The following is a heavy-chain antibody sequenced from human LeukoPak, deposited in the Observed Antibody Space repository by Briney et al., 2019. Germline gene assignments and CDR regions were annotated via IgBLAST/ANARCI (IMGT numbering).Heavy chain of an antibody. CDR3: AREAQIITMVRGYFDY. J-gene: IGHJ4*02. D-gene: IGHD3-10*01. CDR2: IRSSGSTI. CDR1: GFTFSDYY. Sequence: GGSLRLSCAASGFTFSDYYMSWIRQAPGTGLEWVSYIRSSGSTIYYADSVKGRFTISSDNAKNSLYLQMNSLRAEDTAVYYCAREAQIITMVRGYFDYWGQGTLVTVSS. V-gene: IGHV3-11*04.